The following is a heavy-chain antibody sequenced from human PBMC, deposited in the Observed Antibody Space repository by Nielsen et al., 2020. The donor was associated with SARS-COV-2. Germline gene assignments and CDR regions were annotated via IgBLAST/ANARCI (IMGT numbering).Heavy chain of an antibody. J-gene: IGHJ4*02. Sequence: SVKVSCKASGGTFSSYAISWVRQAPGQGLEWMGGIIPIFGTANYAQKFQGRVTITADESTSTAYMELSSLRSEDTAVYYCARGAGGYDILTGYYEFDYWGQGTLVTAPQ. CDR1: GGTFSSYA. CDR3: ARGAGGYDILTGYYEFDY. V-gene: IGHV1-69*13. D-gene: IGHD3-9*01. CDR2: IIPIFGTA.